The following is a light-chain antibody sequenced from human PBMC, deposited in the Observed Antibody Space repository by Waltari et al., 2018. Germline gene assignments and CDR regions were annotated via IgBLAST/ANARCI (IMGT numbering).Light chain of an antibody. CDR3: QKYGTLPAT. CDR2: GAS. CDR1: QSVSRW. Sequence: EIVLTQSPGTLSLSPGERATLSCRASQSVSRWLAWYQQKPGQAPRLLIYGASSRATGIPDRFSGSGSGTDFSLTISRLEPEDFVVYYCQKYGTLPATFGQGTKVEIK. V-gene: IGKV3-20*01. J-gene: IGKJ1*01.